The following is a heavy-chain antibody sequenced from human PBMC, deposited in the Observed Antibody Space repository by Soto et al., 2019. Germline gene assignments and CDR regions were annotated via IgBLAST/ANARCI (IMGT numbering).Heavy chain of an antibody. Sequence: SETLSLTCAVSGGSISSGGYSWSWIRQPPGKGLEWIGYIYHSGSTYYNPSLKSRVTISVDRSKNQFSLKLSSVTAADTAVYYCARAGDDFWSGYYGFYFDYWGQGTLVTVSS. J-gene: IGHJ4*02. V-gene: IGHV4-30-2*01. CDR2: IYHSGST. D-gene: IGHD3-3*01. CDR1: GGSISSGGYS. CDR3: ARAGDDFWSGYYGFYFDY.